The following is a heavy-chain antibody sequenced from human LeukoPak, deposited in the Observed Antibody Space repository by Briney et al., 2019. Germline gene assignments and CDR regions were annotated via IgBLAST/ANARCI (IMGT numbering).Heavy chain of an antibody. J-gene: IGHJ4*02. CDR2: IYTSGST. V-gene: IGHV4-4*07. Sequence: SETLSLTCTVSGGSISSDYWSWIRQPAGKGLEWIGRIYTSGSTNYNPSLKSLVTISVDKSKNQFSLKLSSVTAADTAVYYCARDRGRYPYYFDYWGQGTLVTVSS. D-gene: IGHD1-26*01. CDR1: GGSISSDY. CDR3: ARDRGRYPYYFDY.